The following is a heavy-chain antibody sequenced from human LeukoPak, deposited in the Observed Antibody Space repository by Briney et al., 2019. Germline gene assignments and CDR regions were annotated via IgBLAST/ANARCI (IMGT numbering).Heavy chain of an antibody. D-gene: IGHD3-22*01. V-gene: IGHV1-69*05. Sequence: ASVKVSCKASGGTFSSYAISWVRRAPGQGLEWMGRIIPIFGTANYAQKFQGRVAITTDESTSTAYMELSSLRSDDTAVYYCARRTLSGYYLEYDYWGQGTLVTVSS. CDR2: IIPIFGTA. CDR1: GGTFSSYA. CDR3: ARRTLSGYYLEYDY. J-gene: IGHJ4*02.